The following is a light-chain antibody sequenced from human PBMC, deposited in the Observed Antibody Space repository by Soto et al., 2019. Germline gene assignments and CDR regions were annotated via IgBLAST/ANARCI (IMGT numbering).Light chain of an antibody. CDR3: QQYNNWPPLN. J-gene: IGKJ4*01. Sequence: EIVMTQPPATLSVSPGERATLSCRASQSVSSNLAWYQQKPGQAPRLLIYGASTRATGIPARFSGSGSGTEFTLTISSLQSEDFAGYCCQQYNNWPPLNFGGGTKVDIK. CDR2: GAS. V-gene: IGKV3-15*01. CDR1: QSVSSN.